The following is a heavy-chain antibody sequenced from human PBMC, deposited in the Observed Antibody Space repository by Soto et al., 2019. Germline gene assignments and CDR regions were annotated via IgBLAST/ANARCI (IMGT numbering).Heavy chain of an antibody. D-gene: IGHD6-19*01. Sequence: GGSLRLSCAASGFTFSSYSMNWVRQAPGKGLEWVSYISSSSSTIYYADSVKGRLTISRDNAKNSLYLQMNSLRDEDTAVYYCAREGYSSAYVAFDIWGQGTMVTVSS. V-gene: IGHV3-48*02. CDR3: AREGYSSAYVAFDI. CDR2: ISSSSSTI. CDR1: GFTFSSYS. J-gene: IGHJ3*02.